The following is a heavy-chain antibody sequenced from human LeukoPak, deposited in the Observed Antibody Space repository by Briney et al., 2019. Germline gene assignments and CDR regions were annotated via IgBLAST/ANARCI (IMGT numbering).Heavy chain of an antibody. CDR2: INPSGGST. CDR3: ARDLISGWSIDY. CDR1: GYTFTSYC. J-gene: IGHJ4*02. D-gene: IGHD6-19*01. V-gene: IGHV1-46*01. Sequence: GASVKVSCKASGYTFTSYCMHWVRQAPGQGLEWMGIINPSGGSTSYAQKFQGRVTMTRDTSTSTVYMELSSLRSEDTAVYYCARDLISGWSIDYWGQGTLVTVSS.